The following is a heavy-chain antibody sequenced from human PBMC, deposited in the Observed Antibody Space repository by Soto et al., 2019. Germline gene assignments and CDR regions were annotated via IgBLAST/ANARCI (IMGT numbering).Heavy chain of an antibody. CDR3: ASEADFASSGYVLDY. V-gene: IGHV3-21*01. D-gene: IGHD3-22*01. J-gene: IGHJ4*02. Sequence: GGSLRLSCAASGFTFNRYSMNWVRQAPGKGLEWVSSVTSSSSSMLYADSVKGRFTISRDDAKDSLFLQMNSLRADETAVYYCASEADFASSGYVLDYWGQGTLVTVSS. CDR1: GFTFNRYS. CDR2: VTSSSSSM.